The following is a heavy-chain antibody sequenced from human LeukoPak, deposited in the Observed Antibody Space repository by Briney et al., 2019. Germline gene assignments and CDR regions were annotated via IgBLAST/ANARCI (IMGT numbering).Heavy chain of an antibody. CDR3: ASGIAAAGLFDY. J-gene: IGHJ4*02. CDR1: GGTFSSYA. CDR2: IIPIFGTA. Sequence: SVKVSCKASGGTFSSYAISWVRQAPGQGLEWMGGIIPIFGTANYAQKFQGRATITADESTSTAYMELSSLRSEDTAVYYCASGIAAAGLFDYWGQGTLVTVSS. V-gene: IGHV1-69*13. D-gene: IGHD6-13*01.